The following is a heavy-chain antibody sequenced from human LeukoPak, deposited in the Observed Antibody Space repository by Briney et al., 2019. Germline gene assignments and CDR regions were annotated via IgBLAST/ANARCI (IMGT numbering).Heavy chain of an antibody. Sequence: SETLSLTCTVSGGSISSSSYFWVWIRQPPGKGLEWIGEINHSGSTNYNPSLKSRVTISVDTSKNQFSLKLSSVTAADTAVYYCARGTQQLASLDYYYYMDVWGKGTTVTISS. D-gene: IGHD6-13*01. CDR2: INHSGST. CDR1: GGSISSSSYF. V-gene: IGHV4-39*07. CDR3: ARGTQQLASLDYYYYMDV. J-gene: IGHJ6*03.